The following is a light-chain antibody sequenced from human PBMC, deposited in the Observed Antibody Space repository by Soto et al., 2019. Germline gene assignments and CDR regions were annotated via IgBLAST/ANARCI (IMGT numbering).Light chain of an antibody. CDR3: QQSYNTPRT. CDR1: HSISSY. J-gene: IGKJ2*01. Sequence: DIQMTQSPSSLSASVGDRVTITCRASHSISSYLNWNQQKPGKAPKLLIYAVSTLQGGVPPRFSGSGSGTDFTLTISSLQPEDFSTYYCQQSYNTPRTLGQGTKLEIK. V-gene: IGKV1-39*01. CDR2: AVS.